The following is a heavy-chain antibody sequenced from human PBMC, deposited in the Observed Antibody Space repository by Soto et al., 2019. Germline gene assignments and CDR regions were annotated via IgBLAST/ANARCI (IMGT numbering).Heavy chain of an antibody. CDR3: ARVGCMVRGFCHP. CDR2: INHSGST. CDR1: GGSFSGYY. J-gene: IGHJ5*02. D-gene: IGHD3-10*01. V-gene: IGHV4-34*01. Sequence: QVQLQQWGAGLLKPSETLSLTCAVYGGSFSGYYWSWIRQPPGKGLEWIGEINHSGSTNYNPSLKRRVTISVDTSKNQFSLKLSSVTAADTAVYYCARVGCMVRGFCHPWGQGTLVTVSS.